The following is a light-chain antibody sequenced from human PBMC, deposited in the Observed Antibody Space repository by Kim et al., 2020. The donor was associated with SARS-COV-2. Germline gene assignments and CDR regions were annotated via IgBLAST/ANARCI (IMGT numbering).Light chain of an antibody. CDR1: HSLVYSDGNTY. CDR3: RHGIQWPWT. CDR2: TVS. J-gene: IGKJ1*01. Sequence: PSSISCRASHSLVYSDGNTYLNGSQQRPGQSPRLLTSTVSDRASGVPDIFRGSGSGTDFTLTISRVEAEDVGVYNYRHGIQWPWTFGQGTKVDIK. V-gene: IGKV2-30*01.